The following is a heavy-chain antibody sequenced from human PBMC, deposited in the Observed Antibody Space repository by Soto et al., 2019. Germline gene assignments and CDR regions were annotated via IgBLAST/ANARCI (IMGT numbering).Heavy chain of an antibody. D-gene: IGHD3-3*01. CDR2: IYYSGST. CDR3: ARQPNVLRFLEWLPDINYMDV. V-gene: IGHV4-39*01. J-gene: IGHJ6*02. Sequence: SETLSLTCTVSGGSISSSSYYWGWIRQPPGKGLEWIGSIYYSGSTYYNPSLKSRVTISVDTSKNKFSLKLSSVTAADTAVYYCARQPNVLRFLEWLPDINYMDVWGQGTTVTVSS. CDR1: GGSISSSSYY.